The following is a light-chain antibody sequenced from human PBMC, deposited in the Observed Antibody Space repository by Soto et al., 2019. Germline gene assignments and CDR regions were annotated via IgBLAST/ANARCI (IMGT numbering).Light chain of an antibody. CDR1: QGISSE. V-gene: IGKV3-15*01. CDR3: QQGHNWPLT. J-gene: IGKJ2*01. Sequence: EIVMTQSPATLSLSPGERAALSCRASQGISSELAWYQQKPGQPPRLLIYGASTRATGAPARFTGSGSGSDFTLTVSGLQSEDFAVYYCQQGHNWPLTFGQGTRLEI. CDR2: GAS.